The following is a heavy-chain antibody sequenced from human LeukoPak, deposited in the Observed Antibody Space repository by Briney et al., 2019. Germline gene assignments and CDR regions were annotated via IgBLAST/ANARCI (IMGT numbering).Heavy chain of an antibody. D-gene: IGHD3-22*01. CDR1: GGSFSGYY. CDR3: ARSPYYYDSSGYYSPYFDY. Sequence: PSETLSLTCAVYGGSFSGYYWSWIRQPPGKGLEWIGEINHSGSTNYNPSLKSRVTISVDTSKNQFSLKLSSVTAADTAVYYCARSPYYYDSSGYYSPYFDYWGQGTLVTVSS. V-gene: IGHV4-34*01. J-gene: IGHJ4*02. CDR2: INHSGST.